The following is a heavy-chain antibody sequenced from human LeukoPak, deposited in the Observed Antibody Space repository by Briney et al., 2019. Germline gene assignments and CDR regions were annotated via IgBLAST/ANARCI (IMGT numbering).Heavy chain of an antibody. CDR3: AKAHDIVVVLDY. V-gene: IGHV3-23*01. Sequence: GGSLRLSCAASGFTFSSYAMGWVRQAPGKGLEWVAPISGTGATTYYAGSVKGRFTISRDNSKNTLYLQMNSLRAEDTAVYYCAKAHDIVVVLDYWGQGTLVTVSS. D-gene: IGHD2-2*01. CDR2: ISGTGATT. J-gene: IGHJ4*02. CDR1: GFTFSSYA.